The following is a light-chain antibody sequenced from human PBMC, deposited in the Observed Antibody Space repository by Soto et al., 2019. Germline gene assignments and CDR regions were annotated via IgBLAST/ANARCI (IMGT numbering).Light chain of an antibody. CDR2: DAS. CDR1: QSVSSY. CDR3: QQRSDWPYT. Sequence: EIVLTQSPVTLSLSPGERATLSCRASQSVSSYLAWYQQKPGQAPRLLIYDASNRATGIPARFSGGGSGTDFTLTISSLEPEDSAVYYCQQRSDWPYTFGQGTKLEIK. J-gene: IGKJ2*01. V-gene: IGKV3-11*01.